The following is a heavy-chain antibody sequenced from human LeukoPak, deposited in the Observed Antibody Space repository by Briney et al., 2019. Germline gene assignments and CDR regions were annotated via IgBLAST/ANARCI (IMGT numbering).Heavy chain of an antibody. D-gene: IGHD3-16*02. V-gene: IGHV3-7*04. CDR2: IKQDGSEK. CDR1: GFTVSSNY. J-gene: IGHJ3*02. Sequence: PGGSLRLSCAASGFTVSSNYMSWVRQAPGKGLEWVANIKQDGSEKNYVDSVKGRFTISRDNAKNSVYLQMNSLRAEDTALFYCARAQEYYDYVWGSSRTESFDIWGQGTMVTVSS. CDR3: ARAQEYYDYVWGSSRTESFDI.